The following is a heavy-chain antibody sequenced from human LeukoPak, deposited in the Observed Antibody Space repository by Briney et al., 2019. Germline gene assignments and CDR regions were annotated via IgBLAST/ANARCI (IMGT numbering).Heavy chain of an antibody. J-gene: IGHJ4*02. Sequence: PSETLSLTCTVSGGSISSSSYYWGWIRQPPGKGLEWIGSIFYSGSTYYNPSLKSRVTISVDTSKNHFSLKLSSVTAADTAVYYCARGGGNSFPFDYWGQGTLVTVSS. V-gene: IGHV4-39*02. CDR3: ARGGGNSFPFDY. CDR1: GGSISSSSYY. D-gene: IGHD4-23*01. CDR2: IFYSGST.